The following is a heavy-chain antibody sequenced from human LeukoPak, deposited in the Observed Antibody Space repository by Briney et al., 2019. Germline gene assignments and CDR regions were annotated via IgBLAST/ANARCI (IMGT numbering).Heavy chain of an antibody. CDR2: ISGSGGST. V-gene: IGHV3-23*01. Sequence: GGSLRLSCAASGFTFSSYGMSWVRQAPGKGLEWVSAISGSGGSTYYADSVKGRFTISRDNSKNTLYLQMNSLRAEDTAVYYCARGPHYYYYYMDVWGKGTTVTISS. J-gene: IGHJ6*03. CDR3: ARGPHYYYYYMDV. CDR1: GFTFSSYG.